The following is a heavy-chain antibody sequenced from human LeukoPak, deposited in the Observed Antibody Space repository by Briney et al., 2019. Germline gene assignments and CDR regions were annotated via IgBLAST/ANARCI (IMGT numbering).Heavy chain of an antibody. Sequence: PGGSLRLSCAASGFNFNNFAMSWVRQAPGKGLEWLSAMTGPADTTYYAESVKGRFTISRDYSKSMGFLQMNSLKVEDTAIYYCAKGAEIDHWGQGTLVTVSS. CDR2: MTGPADTT. V-gene: IGHV3-23*01. CDR3: AKGAEIDH. CDR1: GFNFNNFA. J-gene: IGHJ4*02.